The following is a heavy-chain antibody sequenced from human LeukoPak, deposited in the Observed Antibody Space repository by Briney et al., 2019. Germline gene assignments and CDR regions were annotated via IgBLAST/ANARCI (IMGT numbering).Heavy chain of an antibody. J-gene: IGHJ4*02. V-gene: IGHV3-23*01. D-gene: IGHD1-26*01. CDR2: ISGSSTST. CDR3: AKERQAWGVGADYFDY. Sequence: GGSLRLSCAASKFTFSSYAMSWVRQAPGKGLEWVSSISGSSTSTYYAESVKGRFTISRDNSKNTLYLQMNSLRAEDSAVYYCAKERQAWGVGADYFDYWGQGTLVTVSS. CDR1: KFTFSSYA.